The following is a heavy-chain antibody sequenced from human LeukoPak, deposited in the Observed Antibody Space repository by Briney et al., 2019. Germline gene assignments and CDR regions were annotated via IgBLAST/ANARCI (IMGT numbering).Heavy chain of an antibody. CDR2: INHSGST. D-gene: IGHD2/OR15-2a*01. CDR3: ARDLSYVDGDHHFDY. V-gene: IGHV4-34*01. Sequence: PSDTLSLTRALYGGSFSVYYWSSIRQPPGKGLEWIVEINHSGSTNYNPSLKSRVTISVDTSKNQFPLKLSSVTAADTAEYYGARDLSYVDGDHHFDYWGQGTLVTVSS. CDR1: GGSFSVYY. J-gene: IGHJ4*02.